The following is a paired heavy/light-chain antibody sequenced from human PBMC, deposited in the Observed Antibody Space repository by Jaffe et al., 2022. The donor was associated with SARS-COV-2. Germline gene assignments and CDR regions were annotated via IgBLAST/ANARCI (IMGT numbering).Light chain of an antibody. V-gene: IGLV1-51*01. CDR2: DDN. J-gene: IGLJ2*01. CDR1: GSNIAKNY. CDR3: GTWDSSLTVVV. Sequence: QSVLTQPPSVSAAPGQTVTISCSGSGSNIAKNYVSWYQHLPGTAPKLLIYDDNKRPSEIPARFSGSKSGTSATLAITGLQTGDEANYYCGTWDSSLTVVVFGGGTKVTVL.
Heavy chain of an antibody. CDR3: ARDRMWEWELPQPDF. Sequence: QVQLQESGPGLVKPSETLSLTCTVSNVSINSYFWSWIRQPAGKGLEWIGRLYATGSVNYNPSLKSRVTMSLDSTTGQFTLKLSSVTAADTAVYYCARDRMWEWELPQPDFWGPGTLVTVAS. CDR2: LYATGSV. D-gene: IGHD1-26*01. CDR1: NVSINSYF. J-gene: IGHJ4*02. V-gene: IGHV4-4*07.